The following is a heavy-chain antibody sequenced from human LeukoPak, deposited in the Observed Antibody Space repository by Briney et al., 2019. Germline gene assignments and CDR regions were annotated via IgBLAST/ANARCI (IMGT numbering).Heavy chain of an antibody. CDR3: ARGPEYPPTTVTTFAFDY. D-gene: IGHD4-17*01. CDR2: ISAYNGNT. Sequence: GASVKVSCKASGYTFTSYGISWVRQAPGQGLEWMGWISAYNGNTNYAQKLQGRVTMTTDTSTSTAYMELRSLRSDDTAVYYCARGPEYPPTTVTTFAFDYWGQGTLVTVSS. V-gene: IGHV1-18*01. CDR1: GYTFTSYG. J-gene: IGHJ4*02.